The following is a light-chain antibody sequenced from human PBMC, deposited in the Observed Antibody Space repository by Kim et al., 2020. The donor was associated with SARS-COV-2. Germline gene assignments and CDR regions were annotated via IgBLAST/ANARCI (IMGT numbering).Light chain of an antibody. J-gene: IGKJ1*01. V-gene: IGKV1-8*01. Sequence: SPGDRVTITCRASQGISSYLAWYQQKPGKAPKLLIYATSTLQSGVPSRFSGSGSGTDFTLTISCLQSEDFATYYCQQYYSYPPTFGQGTKVEIK. CDR2: ATS. CDR3: QQYYSYPPT. CDR1: QGISSY.